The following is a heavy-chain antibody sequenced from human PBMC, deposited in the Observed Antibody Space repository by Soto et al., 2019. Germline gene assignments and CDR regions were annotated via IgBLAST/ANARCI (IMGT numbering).Heavy chain of an antibody. V-gene: IGHV3-21*01. D-gene: IGHD2-21*01. CDR3: ARDYISQGSPGSKFIYYYAGLDV. CDR2: ITSHSVYI. Sequence: GGSLRLSCEASGFAFDVHSMNWVRQVPGRGLEWVSSITSHSVYIWYADSVKGRITISRDNSRNTLYLQMNRLRADDTAVFYCARDYISQGSPGSKFIYYYAGLDVWGQGTTVTVSS. J-gene: IGHJ6*02. CDR1: GFAFDVHS.